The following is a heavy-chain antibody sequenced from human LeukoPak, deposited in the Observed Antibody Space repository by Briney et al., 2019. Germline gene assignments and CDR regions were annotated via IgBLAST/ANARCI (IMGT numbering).Heavy chain of an antibody. Sequence: SVKVSCKASGGTFSSYAISWVRQAPGQGLEWMGRIIPILGIADYAQKFQGRVTITVDKSTSTAYMELSSLRSEDTAVYYCARDGARITMIVVKKGGAFDIWGQGTMVTVSS. CDR3: ARDGARITMIVVKKGGAFDI. V-gene: IGHV1-69*04. D-gene: IGHD3-22*01. CDR1: GGTFSSYA. J-gene: IGHJ3*02. CDR2: IIPILGIA.